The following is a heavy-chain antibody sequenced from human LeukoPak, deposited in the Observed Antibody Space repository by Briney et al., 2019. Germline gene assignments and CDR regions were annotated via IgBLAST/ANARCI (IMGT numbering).Heavy chain of an antibody. CDR3: ARRHDSSYYYYGMDV. CDR2: IYPGDSDT. J-gene: IGHJ6*02. CDR1: GYILTSYW. D-gene: IGHD4-11*01. V-gene: IGHV5-51*01. Sequence: GESLKISCKGSGYILTSYWIGWVRQMPGKGLEWMGIIYPGDSDTRYSPSFQGQVTISADKSISTAYLQWSSLKASDTAMYYCARRHDSSYYYYGMDVWGQGTTVTVSS.